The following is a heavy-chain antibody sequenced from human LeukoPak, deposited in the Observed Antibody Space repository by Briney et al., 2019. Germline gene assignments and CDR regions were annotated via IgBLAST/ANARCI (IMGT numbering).Heavy chain of an antibody. CDR1: GFTFSSYA. CDR3: AKDRALSSGYHYDFWSGCPYFDY. J-gene: IGHJ4*02. D-gene: IGHD3-3*01. V-gene: IGHV3-30*04. Sequence: GGSLRLSCAASGFTFSSYAMHWVRQAPGKGLEWVAVISYDGSNKYYADSVKGRFTISRDNSKNTLYLQMNSLRAEDTAVYYCAKDRALSSGYHYDFWSGCPYFDYWGQGTLVTVSS. CDR2: ISYDGSNK.